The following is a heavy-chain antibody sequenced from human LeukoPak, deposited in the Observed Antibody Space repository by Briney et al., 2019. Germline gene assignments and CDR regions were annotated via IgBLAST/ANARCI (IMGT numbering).Heavy chain of an antibody. V-gene: IGHV3-7*01. CDR2: IEQDGSEK. CDR1: GFTFDTYW. D-gene: IGHD6-13*01. J-gene: IGHJ4*02. Sequence: GGSLRLSCAASGFTFDTYWMTWVRQAPGKGLEWVANIEQDGSEKYYVDSVKGRFTISRDNAKNSLYLQMNSLSAEDTAVYYCARASKTRYTSSWFGPFDDWGQGALVTVSS. CDR3: ARASKTRYTSSWFGPFDD.